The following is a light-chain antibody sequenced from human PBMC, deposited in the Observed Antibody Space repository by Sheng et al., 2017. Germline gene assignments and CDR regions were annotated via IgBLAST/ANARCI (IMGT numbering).Light chain of an antibody. CDR2: GAS. CDR3: QQYGRSPLT. V-gene: IGKV3-20*01. J-gene: IGKJ4*01. Sequence: EILLTQSPDTLSLSPGEGGTISCRASQTMSGNYLAWYQQKPGQAPRLLIYGASTRATGIPDRFSGSGSGTDFTLTISRLEPEDFAVYYCQQYGRSPLTFGGGTKVEIK. CDR1: QTMSGNY.